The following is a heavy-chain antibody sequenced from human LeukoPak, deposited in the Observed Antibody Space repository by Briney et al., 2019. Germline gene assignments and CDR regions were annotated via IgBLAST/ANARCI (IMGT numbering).Heavy chain of an antibody. V-gene: IGHV1-2*02. CDR2: INPNSGGT. CDR1: GYTFTDYY. CDR3: ARDIWNQRFIYY. Sequence: ASVKVSCMASGYTFTDYYIHWVRQAPGQGLEWMGWINPNSGGTTYAQKFQGRVTMTRDTSFSTAYMELSRLGSDDTAVYFCARDIWNQRFIYYWGQGTLVTVSS. D-gene: IGHD1-14*01. J-gene: IGHJ4*02.